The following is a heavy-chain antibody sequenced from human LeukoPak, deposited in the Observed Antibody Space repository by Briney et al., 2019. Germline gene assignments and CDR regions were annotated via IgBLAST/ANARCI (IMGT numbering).Heavy chain of an antibody. V-gene: IGHV1-2*02. Sequence: ASVKVSCKASGYTFTGYYMHWVRQAPGQGLEWMGWISPNTGGTNYAQKFQGRVTMTRDTSISTAYMELSRLRSDDTAVYYCAREPIVGATTSFDYWGQGTLVTVSS. D-gene: IGHD1-26*01. CDR3: AREPIVGATTSFDY. J-gene: IGHJ4*02. CDR2: ISPNTGGT. CDR1: GYTFTGYY.